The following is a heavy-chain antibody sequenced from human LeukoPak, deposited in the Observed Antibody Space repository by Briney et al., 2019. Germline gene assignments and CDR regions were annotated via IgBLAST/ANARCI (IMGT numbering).Heavy chain of an antibody. CDR1: GFTFSSYA. V-gene: IGHV3-23*01. D-gene: IGHD1-26*01. CDR2: ISGSGGST. CDR3: AKAGTSYSGYYYMDV. Sequence: GGSLRLSCAASGFTFSSYAMSWVRQAPGKGLEWVSAISGSGGSTYYADSVKGRFTISRDNSKNTLYLQMNSRKAEDTAVYYCAKAGTSYSGYYYMDVWSEGTTVTVSS. J-gene: IGHJ6*03.